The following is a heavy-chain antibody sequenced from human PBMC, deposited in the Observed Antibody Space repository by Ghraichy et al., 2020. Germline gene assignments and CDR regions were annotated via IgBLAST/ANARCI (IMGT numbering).Heavy chain of an antibody. V-gene: IGHV4-59*08. CDR3: ARYSNSDWYFDL. Sequence: SETLSLTCTVSGDSINSYYWSWIRQPPGKGLEWIGYIYYRGSTNYNPALKSRVTISVDTSKNQFSLNLSSVTAADTAVYYCARYSNSDWYFDLWGRGTLVTVSS. CDR2: IYYRGST. J-gene: IGHJ2*01. CDR1: GDSINSYY. D-gene: IGHD6-6*01.